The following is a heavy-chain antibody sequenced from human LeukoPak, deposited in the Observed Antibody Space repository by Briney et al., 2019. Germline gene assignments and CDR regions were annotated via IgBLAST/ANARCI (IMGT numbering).Heavy chain of an antibody. Sequence: PSETLSLSCTVSGGSISGINYWWGWFRQPPGKGLEWIGEINHSGSTNYNPSLKSRVTISVDTSKNQFSLKLSSVTAADTAVYYCARVVQWLVRPGGRFDYWGQGTLVTVSS. D-gene: IGHD6-19*01. CDR2: INHSGST. V-gene: IGHV4-39*07. CDR1: GGSISGINYW. J-gene: IGHJ4*02. CDR3: ARVVQWLVRPGGRFDY.